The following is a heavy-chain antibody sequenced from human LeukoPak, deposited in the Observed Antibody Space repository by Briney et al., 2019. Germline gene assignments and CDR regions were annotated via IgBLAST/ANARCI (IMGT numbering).Heavy chain of an antibody. D-gene: IGHD2-2*02. CDR1: GFTFSSHW. CDR2: VYNDGRIT. CDR3: AKDTLYSYYYYMDV. Sequence: GGSLRLSCAASGFTFSSHWMHWVRQAPGKGLVWISCVYNDGRITTYADSVKGRFTISRDNAKNTLYLQMNSLRPEDTAVYYCAKDTLYSYYYYMDVWGKGTTVTVSS. J-gene: IGHJ6*03. V-gene: IGHV3-74*01.